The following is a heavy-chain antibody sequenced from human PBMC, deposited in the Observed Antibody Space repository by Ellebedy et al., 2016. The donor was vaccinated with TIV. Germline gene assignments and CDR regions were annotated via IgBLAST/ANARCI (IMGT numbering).Heavy chain of an antibody. CDR2: IIPIFGTA. Sequence: SVKVSCXASGGTFSSYAISWVRQAPGQGLEWMGGIIPIFGTANYAQKFQGRVTITADESTSTAYMELRSLRSDDTAVYYCARDEGFGESIDYWGQGTLVTVSS. D-gene: IGHD3-10*01. CDR3: ARDEGFGESIDY. CDR1: GGTFSSYA. J-gene: IGHJ4*02. V-gene: IGHV1-69*13.